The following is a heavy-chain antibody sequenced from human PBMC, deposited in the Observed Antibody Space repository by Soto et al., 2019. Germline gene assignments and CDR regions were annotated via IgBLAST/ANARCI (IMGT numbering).Heavy chain of an antibody. J-gene: IGHJ5*02. CDR3: ARERITMVRGVIITYNAAYNWFDP. CDR1: GGSISSGGYY. V-gene: IGHV4-31*02. D-gene: IGHD3-10*01. Sequence: SETLSLTCTVSGGSISSGGYYWSWIRQHPGKGLEWIGYIYYSGSTYYNPSLKSRVTISVDTSKNQFSLKLSSVTAADTAVYYCARERITMVRGVIITYNAAYNWFDPWGQGTLVTVS. CDR2: IYYSGST.